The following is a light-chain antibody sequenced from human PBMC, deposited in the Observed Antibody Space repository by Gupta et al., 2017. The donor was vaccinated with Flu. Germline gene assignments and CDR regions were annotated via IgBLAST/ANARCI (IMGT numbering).Light chain of an antibody. CDR1: NSNIGRNT. CDR2: NDN. J-gene: IGLJ3*02. CDR3: ATWDDSRNGPV. V-gene: IGLV1-44*01. Sequence: QSLLTQPPSSSGTPGPRVTISCAGSNSNIGRNTLSWYQQLPEAAPKLIIQNDNNRPAGVPVRFSGSKAGTSASLTISGLQAEDEGDFYCATWDDSRNGPVFGGGTRLTVL.